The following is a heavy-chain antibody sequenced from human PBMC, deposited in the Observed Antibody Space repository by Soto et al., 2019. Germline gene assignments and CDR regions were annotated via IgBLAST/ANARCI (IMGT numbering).Heavy chain of an antibody. CDR3: ADTAMVTDWFDP. J-gene: IGHJ5*02. Sequence: GASVKVSCKASGGTFSSYAISWVRQAPGQGLEWMGGIIPIFGTANYAQKFQGRVTITADKSTSTAYMELSSLRSEDTAVYYCADTAMVTDWFDPWGQGTLVTVSS. CDR2: IIPIFGTA. D-gene: IGHD5-18*01. V-gene: IGHV1-69*06. CDR1: GGTFSSYA.